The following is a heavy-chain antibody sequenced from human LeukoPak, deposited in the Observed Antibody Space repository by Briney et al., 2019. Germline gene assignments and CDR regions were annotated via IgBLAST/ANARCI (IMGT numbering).Heavy chain of an antibody. V-gene: IGHV1-2*02. CDR1: GDTFSFYA. CDR3: ARFRHIAVAGTPHFDY. CDR2: INPNSGGT. Sequence: GASVKVSCKAYGDTFSFYALSWVRQAPGQGLEWMGWINPNSGGTNYAQKFHGRVTMTRDTSINTAYMELSSLKSNDTAIYYCARFRHIAVAGTPHFDYWGQGPLVTVSS. D-gene: IGHD6-19*01. J-gene: IGHJ4*02.